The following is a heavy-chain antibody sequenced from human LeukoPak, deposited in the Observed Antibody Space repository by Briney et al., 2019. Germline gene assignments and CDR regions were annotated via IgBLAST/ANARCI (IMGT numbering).Heavy chain of an antibody. CDR3: AAGGRV. V-gene: IGHV3-15*01. CDR2: IQSKTDGGTT. Sequence: GGSLRLSCAASGFTLSNAWMNWVRQAPGKGLEWVGRIQSKTDGGTTEYAAPVKGRFPISRDDSTTTLYLQMNSLKTEDTGVYYCAAGGRVWGQGTTVTVSS. D-gene: IGHD3-10*01. CDR1: GFTLSNAW. J-gene: IGHJ6*02.